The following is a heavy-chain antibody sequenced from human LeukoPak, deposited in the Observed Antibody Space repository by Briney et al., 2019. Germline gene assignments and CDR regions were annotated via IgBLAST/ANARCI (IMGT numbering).Heavy chain of an antibody. CDR1: GFTVISNY. Sequence: PGGSLRLSCAASGFTVISNYMSWVRQAPGKGLEWVSVIYTGGSTYYADSVKGRFTISRDKSKNTLYLQMNSLRAEDTAVYYCLRGDRRDYWGQGTLVTVSS. CDR2: IYTGGST. V-gene: IGHV3-66*01. J-gene: IGHJ4*02. CDR3: LRGDRRDY.